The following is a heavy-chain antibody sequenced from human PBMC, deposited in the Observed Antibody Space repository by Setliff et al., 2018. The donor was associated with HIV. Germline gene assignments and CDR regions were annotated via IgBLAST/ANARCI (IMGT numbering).Heavy chain of an antibody. CDR2: ISGSSTYW. CDR1: GVTFSSYS. CDR3: VKDEEYIGVVSATMNMPGYYHYYYMDV. Sequence: PGGSLRLSCAASGVTFSSYSMNWVRQTPGKGLEWVSSISGSSTYWKYADSVKGRFTISRDNADRSLYLQMNSLRAEDTAVYYCVKDEEYIGVVSATMNMPGYYHYYYMDVWGKGSTVTVSS. D-gene: IGHD2-2*01. J-gene: IGHJ6*03. V-gene: IGHV3-21*01.